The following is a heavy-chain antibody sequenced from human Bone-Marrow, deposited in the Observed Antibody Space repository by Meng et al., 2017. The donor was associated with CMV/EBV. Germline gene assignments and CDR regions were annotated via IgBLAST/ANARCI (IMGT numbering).Heavy chain of an antibody. Sequence: ASVKVSCKASGYTFTSYGISWVRQAPGQGLEWMGWISAYNGNTNYAQKLQGRVTMTTDTSTSTAYMELRSLRSDDTAVYYCAIPYYDSGNRSGIGEYWGQGTLVTVSS. CDR2: ISAYNGNT. J-gene: IGHJ4*02. D-gene: IGHD3-10*01. CDR3: AIPYYDSGNRSGIGEY. V-gene: IGHV1-18*01. CDR1: GYTFTSYG.